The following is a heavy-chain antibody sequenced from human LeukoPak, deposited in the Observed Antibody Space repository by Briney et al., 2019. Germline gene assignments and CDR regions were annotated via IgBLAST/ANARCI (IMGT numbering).Heavy chain of an antibody. Sequence: GGEGRGWINPNSGGTNYAQSFQGRVTMTRDTSISTAYMELSRLRSDDTAVYYCARDFIAVAVAFDIWGQGTMVTVSS. CDR2: INPNSGGT. D-gene: IGHD6-19*01. J-gene: IGHJ3*02. CDR3: ARDFIAVAVAFDI. V-gene: IGHV1-2*02.